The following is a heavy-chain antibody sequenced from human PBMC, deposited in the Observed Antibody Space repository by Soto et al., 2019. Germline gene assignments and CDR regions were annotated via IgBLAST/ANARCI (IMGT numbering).Heavy chain of an antibody. Sequence: EVQLLESRGGLVQPGGSLRLSCVASGFTFSNYAMTWVRQAQGKGPEWVSGISGSGDNTYYADSVKGRFTISRDNSKNTLYLQMNSLRAEDKSVYSCAKGSGVQWLVFDYWGQGTLVTFSS. CDR3: AKGSGVQWLVFDY. D-gene: IGHD6-19*01. CDR1: GFTFSNYA. V-gene: IGHV3-23*01. CDR2: ISGSGDNT. J-gene: IGHJ4*02.